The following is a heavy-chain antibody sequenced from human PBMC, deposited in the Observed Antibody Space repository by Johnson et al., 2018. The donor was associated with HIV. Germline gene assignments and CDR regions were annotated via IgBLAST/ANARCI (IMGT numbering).Heavy chain of an antibody. CDR1: GFTFNDYY. CDR3: ARENYRRRDAFDV. J-gene: IGHJ3*01. V-gene: IGHV3-11*04. D-gene: IGHD1-7*01. CDR2: ISSSGRTI. Sequence: HVQLVESGGGVVQPGRSLRLSCAASGFTSGFTFNDYYMGWIRQAPGKGLEWVSIISSSGRTIYYVDSVKGRFTISRDNSKNTLYLQMGSLRAEDMAVYYCARENYRRRDAFDVWGQGTVVIVSS.